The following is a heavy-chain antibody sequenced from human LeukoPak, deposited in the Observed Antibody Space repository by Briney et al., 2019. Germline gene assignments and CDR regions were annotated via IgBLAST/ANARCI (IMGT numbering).Heavy chain of an antibody. CDR1: GFTFNNYG. Sequence: GGSLRLSCAASGFTFNNYGMTWVRQAPGKGLEWVSSISASGDRTYYTESVKGRFTVSRDNSKNTLYLQLNSLTADDTAVYYCARSSGWYGVSWGQGTLVSVSS. CDR3: ARSSGWYGVS. J-gene: IGHJ4*02. V-gene: IGHV3-23*01. CDR2: ISASGDRT. D-gene: IGHD6-19*01.